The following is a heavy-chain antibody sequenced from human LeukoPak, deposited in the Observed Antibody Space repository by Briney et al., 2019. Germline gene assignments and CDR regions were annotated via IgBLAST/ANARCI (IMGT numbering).Heavy chain of an antibody. D-gene: IGHD3-22*01. CDR3: ARGTPYYYDTSGYYHD. CDR1: GFSFSSSG. V-gene: IGHV3-23*01. CDR2: ISAGGGST. Sequence: GGSLRLSCAASGFSFSSSGMNWVRQAPGKGLEWVLGISAGGGSTYYADSVKGRFTISRDNAKNSLYLQMNSLRAEDTAVYYCARGTPYYYDTSGYYHDWGQGTLVTVSS. J-gene: IGHJ4*02.